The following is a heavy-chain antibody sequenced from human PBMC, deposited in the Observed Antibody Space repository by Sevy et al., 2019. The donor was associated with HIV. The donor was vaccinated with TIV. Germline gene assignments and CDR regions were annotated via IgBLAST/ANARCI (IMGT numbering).Heavy chain of an antibody. CDR2: ISYDGSNK. J-gene: IGHJ4*02. Sequence: GESLKISCAASGFTFSSYGMHWVRQAPGKGLEWVAVISYDGSNKYDADSVKGRFTISRDNSKNTLYLQMNSLRAEDTAVYYCAKDHGWPGDYSNYAFGYWGQGTLVTVSS. D-gene: IGHD4-4*01. V-gene: IGHV3-30*18. CDR1: GFTFSSYG. CDR3: AKDHGWPGDYSNYAFGY.